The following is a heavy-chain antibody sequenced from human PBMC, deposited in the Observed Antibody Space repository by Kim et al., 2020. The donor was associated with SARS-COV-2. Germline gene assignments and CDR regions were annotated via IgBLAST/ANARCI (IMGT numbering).Heavy chain of an antibody. Sequence: YADSLKGRFTISRDYAKNSLYLLMNSLRAEDTAVYYCARDRYGSPHAFDIWGQGTMVTVPS. J-gene: IGHJ3*02. V-gene: IGHV3-21*01. D-gene: IGHD3-10*01. CDR3: ARDRYGSPHAFDI.